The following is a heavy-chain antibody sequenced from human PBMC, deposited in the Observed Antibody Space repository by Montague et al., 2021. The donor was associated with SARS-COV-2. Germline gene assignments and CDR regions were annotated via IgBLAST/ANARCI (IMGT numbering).Heavy chain of an antibody. J-gene: IGHJ4*02. CDR1: GFSLTTPGVS. Sequence: PELVKPTQTLTLTCSFSGFSLTTPGVSVGWIRQPPGRALEWLALXDWTHDQYYSRSLGTRLTISPGTSKSQVVLTLTNVDTVDTATYYCARNRLSVFDFWGQGTLVTVSS. V-gene: IGHV2-70*01. D-gene: IGHD2/OR15-2a*01. CDR3: ARNRLSVFDF. CDR2: XDWTHDQ.